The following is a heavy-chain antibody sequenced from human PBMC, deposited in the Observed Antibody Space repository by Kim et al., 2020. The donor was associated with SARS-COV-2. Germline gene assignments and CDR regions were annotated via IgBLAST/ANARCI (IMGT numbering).Heavy chain of an antibody. CDR1: GGSLSSSSYY. CDR3: ERHQRYRSGWYV. J-gene: IGHJ2*01. V-gene: IGHV4-39*01. CDR2: AYYIGNT. Sequence: SETLSLTCTVSGGSLSSSSYYWGWIRQPTGKGREWIGTAYYIGNTYYNPSLKRRVTIYVDTSKNQFSLKLGSVTAADLAVYYCERHQRYRSGWYV. D-gene: IGHD6-19*01.